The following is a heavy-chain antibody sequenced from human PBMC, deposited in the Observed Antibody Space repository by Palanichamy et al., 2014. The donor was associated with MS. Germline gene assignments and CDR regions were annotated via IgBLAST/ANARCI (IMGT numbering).Heavy chain of an antibody. V-gene: IGHV3-7*01. CDR1: DSVLVVIG. Sequence: VQLVESGGGLGPSRGVPWDSPVQPLDSVLVVIGWAGSGQAPGKGLEWVANIGRDGSEKYYVDSVKGRFTISRDNAKNSLYLQMNSLRDEDTAVYYCTRDGSGWSEYWGQGALVTVSS. CDR3: TRDGSGWSEY. D-gene: IGHD6-19*01. J-gene: IGHJ4*02. CDR2: IGRDGSEK.